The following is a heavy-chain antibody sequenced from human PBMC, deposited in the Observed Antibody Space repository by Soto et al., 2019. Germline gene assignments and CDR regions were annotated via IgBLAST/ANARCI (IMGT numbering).Heavy chain of an antibody. J-gene: IGHJ4*02. Sequence: QVQLVQSGAEVKKPGASVKVSCKASGYTFTNYDINCVRQAPGQGLEWMGWMDPKSGNTDYAQKFQGRVTITRNTSISTAYLEVSSLSSEDTAVYFCARGRGLRDYWGQGTLVTVSS. CDR3: ARGRGLRDY. CDR2: MDPKSGNT. V-gene: IGHV1-8*01. CDR1: GYTFTNYD.